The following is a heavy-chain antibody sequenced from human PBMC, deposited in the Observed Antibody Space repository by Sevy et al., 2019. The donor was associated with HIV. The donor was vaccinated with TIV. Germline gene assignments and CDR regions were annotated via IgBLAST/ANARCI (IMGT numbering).Heavy chain of an antibody. V-gene: IGHV3-7*01. J-gene: IGHJ3*02. D-gene: IGHD3-10*01. Sequence: GGSLRLSCAASGFTFSSYWMSWVRQAPGKGLEWVANIKQDGSEKYYVDSVKGRFTISRDNAKNSLSLQMNSLRAEDTAVYYCARVSGIPEWDAFDIWGQGTMVTVSS. CDR3: ARVSGIPEWDAFDI. CDR2: IKQDGSEK. CDR1: GFTFSSYW.